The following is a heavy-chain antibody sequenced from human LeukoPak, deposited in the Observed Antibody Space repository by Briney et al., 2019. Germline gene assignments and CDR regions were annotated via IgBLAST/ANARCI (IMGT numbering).Heavy chain of an antibody. CDR2: ISGSGVNT. V-gene: IGHV3-23*01. CDR3: AKGGLVHRFDP. J-gene: IGHJ5*02. CDR1: GFTFSSYA. Sequence: GGSLRLSCAASGFTFSSYAMSWVRQAPGKGLEWVSGISGSGVNTYYADSVKGRFTISRDNSKNTLYLQMNGLRADDTAVYYCAKGGLVHRFDPWGQGTLVTVSS.